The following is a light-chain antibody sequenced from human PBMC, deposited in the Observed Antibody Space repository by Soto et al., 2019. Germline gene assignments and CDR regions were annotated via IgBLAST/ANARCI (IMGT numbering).Light chain of an antibody. Sequence: QSVLTQPASVSGSPGQSITISCTGTSSDVGGYNYVSWYQQHPGKAPKLMIYEVSNRPSGVSNRFSGSKSGNTASLTISGLQAEDAADYYCSSYTSRSTWVFGGGTKLTVL. CDR3: SSYTSRSTWV. CDR1: SSDVGGYNY. J-gene: IGLJ3*02. CDR2: EVS. V-gene: IGLV2-14*01.